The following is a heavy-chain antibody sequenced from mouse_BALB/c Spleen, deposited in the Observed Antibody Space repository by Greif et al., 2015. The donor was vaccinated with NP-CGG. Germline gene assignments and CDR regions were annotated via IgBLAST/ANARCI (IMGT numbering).Heavy chain of an antibody. D-gene: IGHD2-14*01. CDR2: IDPFNGGS. CDR1: GYSFTNYY. V-gene: IGHV1S135*01. J-gene: IGHJ2*01. CDR3: ARWGAYYRFYFDY. Sequence: VHVKQSGPELMKPGASAKISCKASGYSFTNYYMHWVKQSHGKSLEWIGYIDPFNGGSSYNQKFKGKATLTVDKSSSTAYMHLSSLTSEDSAVYYCARWGAYYRFYFDYWGQGTTLTVSS.